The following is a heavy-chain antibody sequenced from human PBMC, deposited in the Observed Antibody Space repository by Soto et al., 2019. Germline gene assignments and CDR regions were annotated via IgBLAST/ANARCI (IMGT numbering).Heavy chain of an antibody. J-gene: IGHJ6*02. V-gene: IGHV1-69*01. Sequence: SVNVACKASGGTFSSYAISWVRQAPGQGLEWMGGIIPIFGTANYAQKFQGRVTITADESTSTAYMELRSLRSDDTAVYYCARVLLVATSAYYYSYGMDDCVPVNT. CDR3: ARVLLVATSAYYYSYGMDD. D-gene: IGHD2-15*01. CDR2: IIPIFGTA. CDR1: GGTFSSYA.